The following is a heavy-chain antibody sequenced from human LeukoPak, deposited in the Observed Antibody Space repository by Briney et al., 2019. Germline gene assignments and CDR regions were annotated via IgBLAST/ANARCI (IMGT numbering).Heavy chain of an antibody. Sequence: ASVRVSCKASGYSFNAYYIYWVRQAPGQGPEWMGWINPNSGGTNYAREFHGRVTLTRDTSIATAYMEMSRLRFDDTAVYYCARAFDSTGYYDFWGQGTLVTVSS. D-gene: IGHD3-22*01. V-gene: IGHV1-2*02. J-gene: IGHJ4*02. CDR3: ARAFDSTGYYDF. CDR2: INPNSGGT. CDR1: GYSFNAYY.